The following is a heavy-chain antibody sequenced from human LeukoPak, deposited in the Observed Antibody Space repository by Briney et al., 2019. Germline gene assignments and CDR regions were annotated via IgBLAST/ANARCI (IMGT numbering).Heavy chain of an antibody. CDR3: ARDERYGSSGYPFDY. Sequence: GASVKVSCKASGYTFTGYYMHWVRQAPGQGLEWMGWINPNSGGTNYAQKFQGRVTMTRDTSISTAYMELSRLRSDDTAVYYCARDERYGSSGYPFDYWGQGILVTVSS. CDR1: GYTFTGYY. D-gene: IGHD3-22*01. V-gene: IGHV1-2*02. J-gene: IGHJ4*02. CDR2: INPNSGGT.